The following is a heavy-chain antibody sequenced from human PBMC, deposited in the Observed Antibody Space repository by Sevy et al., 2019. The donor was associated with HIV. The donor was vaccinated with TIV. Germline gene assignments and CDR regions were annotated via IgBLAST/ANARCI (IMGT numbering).Heavy chain of an antibody. J-gene: IGHJ4*01. V-gene: IGHV3-7*01. Sequence: GGSLRLSCEVSGFTFSDFWMTWVRQSPGKGLEWVAYINQDERHINLLDSVRSRVTISRDNAKNSLYLQMDSLRAEDTAIYYCARDPDWGALDRWGQGTLVTVSS. CDR1: GFTFSDFW. CDR3: ARDPDWGALDR. D-gene: IGHD7-27*01. CDR2: INQDERHI.